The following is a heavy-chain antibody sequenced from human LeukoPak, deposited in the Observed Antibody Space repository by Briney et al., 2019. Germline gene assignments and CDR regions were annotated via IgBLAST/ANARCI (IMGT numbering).Heavy chain of an antibody. CDR3: TTELRWELPATDY. Sequence: GGSLRLSCAASGFTFSNAWMRWVRQAPGKGLEWVGRIKSKTDGGTTDYAAPVKGRFTISRDDSKNTFYLQMNSLKTDVTAVYYCTTELRWELPATDYWGQGTLVTVSS. CDR1: GFTFSNAW. V-gene: IGHV3-15*01. CDR2: IKSKTDGGTT. J-gene: IGHJ4*02. D-gene: IGHD1-26*01.